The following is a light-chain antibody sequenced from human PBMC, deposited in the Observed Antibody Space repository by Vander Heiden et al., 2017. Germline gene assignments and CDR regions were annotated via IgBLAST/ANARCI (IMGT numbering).Light chain of an antibody. CDR3: MQALQTPRT. J-gene: IGKJ1*01. Sequence: DIVMTQSHLSLPVTPGEPASISCRSSQSLLHSNGYNYLDWYLQKPGQSPQLLIYLGSNRASGVPDRFSGSGSGTDFTLKISRVEAEDVGVYYCMQALQTPRTFGQGTKVEIK. CDR1: QSLLHSNGYNY. CDR2: LGS. V-gene: IGKV2-28*01.